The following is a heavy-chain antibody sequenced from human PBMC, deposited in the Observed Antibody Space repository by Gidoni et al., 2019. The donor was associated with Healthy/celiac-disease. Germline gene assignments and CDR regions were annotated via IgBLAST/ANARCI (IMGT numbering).Heavy chain of an antibody. Sequence: EVQLVESGGGLVKPGGSLRLSCAASGFTFSSYSMNWVRQAPGKGLEWVSSISSSSSYIYYADSVKGRFTISRDNAKNSLYLQMNSLRAEDTAVYYCARDGRYFDWLPPSMDVWGQGTTVTVSS. V-gene: IGHV3-21*01. CDR2: ISSSSSYI. D-gene: IGHD3-9*01. J-gene: IGHJ6*02. CDR3: ARDGRYFDWLPPSMDV. CDR1: GFTFSSYS.